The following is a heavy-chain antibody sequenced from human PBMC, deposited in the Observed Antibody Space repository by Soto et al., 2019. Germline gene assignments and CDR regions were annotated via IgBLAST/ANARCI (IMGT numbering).Heavy chain of an antibody. D-gene: IGHD2-2*01. CDR1: GFISSDYW. J-gene: IGHJ4*02. Sequence: GGSLRLSCAASGFISSDYWLSWVRQAPGKGPERVANIKFDGSEKQYVDSVRGRFTISRDNSRNSLFLQMNSLRAGDTAVYYCVKDGGYCSSSTCYSPRNHYFDSWGQGTLVTSPQ. V-gene: IGHV3-7*03. CDR2: IKFDGSEK. CDR3: VKDGGYCSSSTCYSPRNHYFDS.